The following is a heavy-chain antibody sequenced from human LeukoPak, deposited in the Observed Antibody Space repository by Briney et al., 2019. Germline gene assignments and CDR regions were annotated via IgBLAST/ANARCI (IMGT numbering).Heavy chain of an antibody. Sequence: GGSLRLSCAASGFTFSSYAMSWVRQAPGTGLEWVSAISGSGGSTYYADSVKGRFTTSRDNSKNTLYLQMNSLRAEDTAVYYCAKDPVDYYGSGSYDLDYWGQGTLVTVSS. CDR1: GFTFSSYA. CDR2: ISGSGGST. J-gene: IGHJ4*02. V-gene: IGHV3-23*01. CDR3: AKDPVDYYGSGSYDLDY. D-gene: IGHD3-10*01.